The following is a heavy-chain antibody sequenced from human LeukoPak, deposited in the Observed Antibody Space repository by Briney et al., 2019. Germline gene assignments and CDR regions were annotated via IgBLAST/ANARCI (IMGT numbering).Heavy chain of an antibody. CDR2: IRGGGDT. J-gene: IGHJ4*02. CDR3: SGHGSNSY. Sequence: PGGSLRLSCAASGFTFTNNALSWFRQAPGKGLEWVSDIRGGGDTYYAESVKGRFTNSRDNSKNTLYLQMNSLRAEDTAPYYASGHGSNSYWGQGTLVTVSS. V-gene: IGHV3-23*01. D-gene: IGHD6-13*01. CDR1: GFTFTNNA.